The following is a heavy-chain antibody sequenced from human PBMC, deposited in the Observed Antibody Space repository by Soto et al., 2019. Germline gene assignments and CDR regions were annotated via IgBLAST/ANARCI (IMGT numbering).Heavy chain of an antibody. CDR3: ARVGSGFDY. J-gene: IGHJ4*02. CDR1: GDSISRGGYS. V-gene: IGHV4-30-2*01. CDR2: IYHSGST. D-gene: IGHD2-15*01. Sequence: SETLSLTCAVSGDSISRGGYSWSWIRQPPGKGLEWIGYIYHSGSTYYNPSLKSRVTISVDRSKNQFSLKLSSVTAADTAVYYCARVGSGFDYWGQGTLVTVSS.